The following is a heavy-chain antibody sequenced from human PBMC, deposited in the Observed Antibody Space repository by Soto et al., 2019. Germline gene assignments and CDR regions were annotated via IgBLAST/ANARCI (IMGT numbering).Heavy chain of an antibody. CDR3: AREDRRRDGRDYYYYYGMDV. CDR1: GLGVSNNY. CDR2: LYSGGTT. J-gene: IGHJ6*02. Sequence: PGGSLRLSCAASGLGVSNNYLSWVRQPPGKWLEWVSVLYSGGTTYYADSVKGRFTISRDNSKNTLYLQMNSLRAEDTAVYYCAREDRRRDGRDYYYYYGMDVWGQGTPVTVSS. V-gene: IGHV3-53*01.